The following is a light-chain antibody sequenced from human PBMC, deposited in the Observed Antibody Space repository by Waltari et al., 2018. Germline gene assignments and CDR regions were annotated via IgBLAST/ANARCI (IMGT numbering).Light chain of an antibody. Sequence: QSVLTQPPSASGTPGQTVTISCSGSNSNIATNYGCWYQQVPGTAPNLLPCRNNPRPSGCPARFPASKSGTSASLAISGLRSEDEADYYCAAWDDSLSGWVFGGGTKLTVL. CDR2: RNN. CDR1: NSNIATNY. CDR3: AAWDDSLSGWV. J-gene: IGLJ3*02. V-gene: IGLV1-47*01.